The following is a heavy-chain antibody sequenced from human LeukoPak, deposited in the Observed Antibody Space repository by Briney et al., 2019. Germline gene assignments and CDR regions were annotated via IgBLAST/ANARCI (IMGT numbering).Heavy chain of an antibody. D-gene: IGHD5-12*01. CDR3: ARGRTNSGYEPDAFDI. Sequence: PSETLSLTCSVSGDSISSGDSYWSWLRQPPGRGLEWIGYMYHTGSTYDNPSLKSRVTISVDTSKNQFSLKMRSVTAADTAVYYCARGRTNSGYEPDAFDIWGQGTMVTVSS. CDR2: MYHTGST. J-gene: IGHJ3*02. CDR1: GDSISSGDSY. V-gene: IGHV4-30-4*01.